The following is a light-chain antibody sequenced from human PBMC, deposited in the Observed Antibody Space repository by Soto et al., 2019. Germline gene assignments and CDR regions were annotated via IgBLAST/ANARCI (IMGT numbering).Light chain of an antibody. CDR1: QGNSSY. J-gene: IGKJ4*01. Sequence: AIRVSRSLFSFSASAGDRVTITCRASQGNSSYLAWYQQKPGQAPKLLIYAASTLQSGVPSRFSGSGSGTDFTLTISCLQSEDFATYYCQQYYSYPFTFGAGTKVDIK. CDR2: AAS. V-gene: IGKV1-8*01. CDR3: QQYYSYPFT.